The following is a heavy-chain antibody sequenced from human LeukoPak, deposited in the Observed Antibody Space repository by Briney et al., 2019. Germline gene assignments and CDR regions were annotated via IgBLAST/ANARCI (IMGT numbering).Heavy chain of an antibody. J-gene: IGHJ5*02. CDR2: ISNDGSNK. Sequence: GGSLRLSCAASGFTFSYYAMTWVRQAPGKGLEWVAVISNDGSNKNYAESVKGRFTISRDNSKNTLYLQMNSLRAEDTAVHYCARATGDCSGGTCYSELDLWGQGTLVTVSS. D-gene: IGHD2-15*01. CDR3: ARATGDCSGGTCYSELDL. V-gene: IGHV3-30*04. CDR1: GFTFSYYA.